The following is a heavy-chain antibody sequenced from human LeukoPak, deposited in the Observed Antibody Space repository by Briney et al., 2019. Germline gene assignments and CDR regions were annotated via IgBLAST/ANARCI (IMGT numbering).Heavy chain of an antibody. J-gene: IGHJ4*02. Sequence: PGGSLRLSCAASGFTFSSYAMSWVRQAPGKGLEWVSAISGSGGSTYYADSVKGRFTISRDNSKNTLYLQMNSLRADDTAVYYCAKDEYGSGRYDYWGQGTLVTVSS. CDR2: ISGSGGST. CDR1: GFTFSSYA. V-gene: IGHV3-23*01. CDR3: AKDEYGSGRYDY. D-gene: IGHD3-10*01.